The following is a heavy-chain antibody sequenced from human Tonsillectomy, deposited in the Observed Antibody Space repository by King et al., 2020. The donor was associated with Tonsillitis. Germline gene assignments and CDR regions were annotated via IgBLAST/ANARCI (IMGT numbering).Heavy chain of an antibody. CDR2: ITSNGYVT. J-gene: IGHJ4*02. Sequence: VQLVESGEGLVQPGGSLRLSCATSGFTFSFFSMHWVRQAPGKGLEFVSTITSNGYVTNYADSVRGRFTISRDDSRNTMYLQMDNVRPEDTAVYYCARDSGTPEGYFDYWGQGTLVTVSS. CDR3: ARDSGTPEGYFDY. D-gene: IGHD6-13*01. CDR1: GFTFSFFS. V-gene: IGHV3-64*02.